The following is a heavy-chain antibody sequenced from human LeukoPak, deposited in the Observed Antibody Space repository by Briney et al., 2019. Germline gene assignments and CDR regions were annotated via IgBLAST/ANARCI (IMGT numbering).Heavy chain of an antibody. Sequence: GGSLRLSRAASGFTFSSYGMHWVRQAPGKGLEWVAVISYDGSNKYYADSVKGRFTISRDNSKNTLYLQMNSLRAEDTAVYYCAKDRGAVGYDAFDIWGQGTMVTVSS. CDR3: AKDRGAVGYDAFDI. J-gene: IGHJ3*02. CDR2: ISYDGSNK. V-gene: IGHV3-30*18. CDR1: GFTFSSYG. D-gene: IGHD2-2*03.